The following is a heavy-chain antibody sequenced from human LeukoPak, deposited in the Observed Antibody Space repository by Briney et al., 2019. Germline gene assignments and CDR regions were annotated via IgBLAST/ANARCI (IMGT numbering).Heavy chain of an antibody. CDR1: GFTFGDYA. Sequence: GGSLRLSCTASGFTFGDYAMSWVRQAPGKGLEWVGFIRSKAYGGTREYAAYVKGRITISRDDSKSIAYLQMNSLKTDDTAVYYCTRDRRCYYDSSCYYSRYDYGCQGTLVTVSA. D-gene: IGHD3-22*01. V-gene: IGHV3-49*04. CDR3: TRDRRCYYDSSCYYSRYDY. CDR2: IRSKAYGGTR. J-gene: IGHJ4*02.